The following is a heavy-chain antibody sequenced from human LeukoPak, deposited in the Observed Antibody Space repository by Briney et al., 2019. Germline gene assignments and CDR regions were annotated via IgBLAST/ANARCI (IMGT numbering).Heavy chain of an antibody. CDR1: GFSFTNYW. Sequence: GGSLRLSCAASGFSFTNYWMHWVRQAPGKWLVWDRRMNSDGSATYYADSVQGRFTTSRDNAKDTLYLQMNSLRAEDTAMYFCAKGPNYFDSWGQGTLVTVSS. V-gene: IGHV3-74*01. CDR3: AKGPNYFDS. J-gene: IGHJ4*02. CDR2: MNSDGSAT.